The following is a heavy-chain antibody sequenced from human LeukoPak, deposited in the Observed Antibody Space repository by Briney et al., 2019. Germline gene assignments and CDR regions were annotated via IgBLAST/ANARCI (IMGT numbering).Heavy chain of an antibody. D-gene: IGHD2-2*01. V-gene: IGHV4-30-2*01. J-gene: IGHJ5*02. Sequence: NTSETLSLTCTVSGGSISSGDYYWSWIRQPPGKGLEWIGYIYHSGSTYYNPSLKSRVTISVDRSKNQFSLKLSSVTAADTAVYYCARDPSPDIVVVPAARWDFSWGQGTLVTVSS. CDR3: ARDPSPDIVVVPAARWDFS. CDR1: GGSISSGDYY. CDR2: IYHSGST.